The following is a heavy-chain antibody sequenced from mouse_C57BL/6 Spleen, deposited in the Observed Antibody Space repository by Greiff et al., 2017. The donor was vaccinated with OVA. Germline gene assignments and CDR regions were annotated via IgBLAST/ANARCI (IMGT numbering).Heavy chain of an antibody. J-gene: IGHJ1*03. D-gene: IGHD1-1*01. CDR2: IDPSDSYT. CDR1: GYTFTSYW. Sequence: QVQLQQPGAELVMPGASVKLSCKASGYTFTSYWMHWVKQRPGQGLEWIGEIDPSDSYTNYNQKFKGKSTLTVDKSSSTAYMQLSSLTSEDSAVYYCARSPYDYGSENWYFDVWGTGTTATVSS. V-gene: IGHV1-69*01. CDR3: ARSPYDYGSENWYFDV.